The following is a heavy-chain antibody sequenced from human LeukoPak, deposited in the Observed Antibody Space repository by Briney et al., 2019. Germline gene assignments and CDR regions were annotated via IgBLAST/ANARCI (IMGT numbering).Heavy chain of an antibody. CDR3: ARGKYSSLY. CDR2: IYYSGST. V-gene: IGHV4-59*01. Sequence: PSETLSLTCTLSGGSISSYYWSWIRQPPGKGLEWIGYIYYSGSTNYNPSLKSRVTISVDTSKNQFSLKLSSVTAADTAVYYCARGKYSSLYWGQGTLVTVSS. J-gene: IGHJ4*02. D-gene: IGHD6-6*01. CDR1: GGSISSYY.